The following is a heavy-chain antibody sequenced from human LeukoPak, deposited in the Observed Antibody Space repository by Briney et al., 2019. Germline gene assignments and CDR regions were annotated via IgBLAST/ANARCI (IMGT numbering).Heavy chain of an antibody. V-gene: IGHV3-48*01. CDR3: ARDRPSGSYIDY. Sequence: PGGSLRLSCAASGFTFSSYSMNWVRQAPGKGLEWVSYISSSSSTIYYADSVKGRFTISRDNAKNSMYLQMNSLRAEDSTVYYCARDRPSGSYIDYWGQGTLVTVSS. CDR2: ISSSSSTI. J-gene: IGHJ4*02. CDR1: GFTFSSYS. D-gene: IGHD1-26*01.